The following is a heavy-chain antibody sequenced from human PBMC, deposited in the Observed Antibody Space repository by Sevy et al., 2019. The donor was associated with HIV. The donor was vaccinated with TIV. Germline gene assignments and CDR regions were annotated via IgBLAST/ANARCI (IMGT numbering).Heavy chain of an antibody. D-gene: IGHD2-2*01. CDR1: GGSISGYY. Sequence: SETLSLTCTVSGGSISGYYWSWIRQSPRKGLEWIGYINNVADTRYNPSLKSRVTISMATSKNQFSLNLNSVTAADTAVYYCARRVPAYAGNWFDPWGQGTLVTVSS. V-gene: IGHV4-59*01. J-gene: IGHJ5*02. CDR3: ARRVPAYAGNWFDP. CDR2: INNVADT.